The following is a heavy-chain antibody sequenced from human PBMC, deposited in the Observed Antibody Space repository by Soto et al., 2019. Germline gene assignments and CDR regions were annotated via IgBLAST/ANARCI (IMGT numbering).Heavy chain of an antibody. CDR1: GASIRSDGPY. CDR2: IHFSGTP. V-gene: IGHV4-31*11. Sequence: QVQLQESGPGLVKPSQTLSLTCVVSGASIRSDGPYWSWVRQFPGKGLEWIGYIHFSGTPFYSPSLKSQISILLEASESSFSLQLASVTAADTAVYYCARDRGYRDSDYDSMDVWGQGSTVTV. D-gene: IGHD5-12*01. CDR3: ARDRGYRDSDYDSMDV. J-gene: IGHJ6*02.